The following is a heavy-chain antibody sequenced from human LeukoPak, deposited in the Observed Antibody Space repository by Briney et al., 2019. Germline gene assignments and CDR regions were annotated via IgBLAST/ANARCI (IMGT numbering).Heavy chain of an antibody. CDR1: GYTFTSYW. D-gene: IGHD3-10*01. J-gene: IGHJ4*02. CDR3: ARRSSGSYPD. V-gene: IGHV5-51*01. CDR2: IYPADSDT. Sequence: GESLKISCKGSGYTFTSYWIGWVRQMPEKGLEWMGIIYPADSDTRYSPSFQGQVTISADKSISTAYLQWSSLKASDTAMYYCARRSSGSYPDWGQGTLVIVSS.